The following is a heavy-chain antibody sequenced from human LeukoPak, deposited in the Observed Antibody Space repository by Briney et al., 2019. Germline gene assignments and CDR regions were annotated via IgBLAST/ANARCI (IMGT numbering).Heavy chain of an antibody. CDR3: ARELSGYDSYFDY. Sequence: GGSLRLSCAVSGFTFISYSMNWVRQAPGKGLEWVSYISSDSSNIYYADSVNGRFTISRDNAKNSLYLQMNSLRAEDTAVYYCARELSGYDSYFDYWGQGTLVTVSS. V-gene: IGHV3-48*04. CDR2: ISSDSSNI. J-gene: IGHJ4*02. D-gene: IGHD5-12*01. CDR1: GFTFISYS.